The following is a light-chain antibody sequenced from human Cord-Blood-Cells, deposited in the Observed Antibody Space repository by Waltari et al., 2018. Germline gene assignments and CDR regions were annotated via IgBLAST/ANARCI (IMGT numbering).Light chain of an antibody. CDR1: QSVSSY. V-gene: IGKV3-11*01. CDR3: KQRSNWPLT. CDR2: DAS. Sequence: IVLTQSPATLSLSPWERATLSCRASQSVSSYSAWYQQKAGQAPMLLIYDASNRATGIPARFSGSVSGTDFTLTISSLEPEDFAVYYCKQRSNWPLTFGGGTKVEIK. J-gene: IGKJ4*01.